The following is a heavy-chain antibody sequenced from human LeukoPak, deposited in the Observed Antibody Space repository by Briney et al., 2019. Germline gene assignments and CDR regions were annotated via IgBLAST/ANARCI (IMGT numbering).Heavy chain of an antibody. Sequence: GGSLRLSCTASGLTFTNYWMIWVRQAPGKGLEWVANINHDASEKYYVGSVEGRFTISRDNAKNSLFLQMNSLRAEDTGVYYCATSSYSSSSSWGQGTLVTFSS. V-gene: IGHV3-7*01. D-gene: IGHD6-6*01. CDR2: INHDASEK. J-gene: IGHJ5*02. CDR3: ATSSYSSSSS. CDR1: GLTFTNYW.